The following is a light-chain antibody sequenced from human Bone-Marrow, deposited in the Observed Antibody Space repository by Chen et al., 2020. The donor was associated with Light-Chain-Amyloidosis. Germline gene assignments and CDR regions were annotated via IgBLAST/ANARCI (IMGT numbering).Light chain of an antibody. Sequence: DTQMTQSPSSRPACVGDTVIITCRASQSISNKLAWYQQKPGKAPNLLIYKASSLESGVPSRFSGSGSGTEFTLTISSLQPDDFATYYCQLYNSYSRTFGGGTKVEIK. CDR1: QSISNK. V-gene: IGKV1-5*03. CDR3: QLYNSYSRT. CDR2: KAS. J-gene: IGKJ4*01.